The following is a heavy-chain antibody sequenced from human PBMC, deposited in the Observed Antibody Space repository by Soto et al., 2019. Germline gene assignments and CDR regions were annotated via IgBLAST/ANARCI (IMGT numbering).Heavy chain of an antibody. V-gene: IGHV3-23*01. CDR3: ASHMTTVTTSLDY. CDR1: GFTFSDYA. D-gene: IGHD4-17*01. Sequence: EVQLLESGGGLVQPGGSLRLSCAASGFTFSDYAMTCVRQAPGKGLEWVSGISGSGGSTYYADAVKGRFTISRDNSKNTLYLHMNSLRAEDTAVYYCASHMTTVTTSLDYWGQGTLVTVSS. J-gene: IGHJ4*02. CDR2: ISGSGGST.